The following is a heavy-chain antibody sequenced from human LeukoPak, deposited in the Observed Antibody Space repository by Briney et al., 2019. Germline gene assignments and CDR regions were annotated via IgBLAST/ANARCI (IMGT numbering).Heavy chain of an antibody. CDR3: AGQRSGYDFDH. D-gene: IGHD5-12*01. J-gene: IGHJ4*02. Sequence: GGSLRLPCAASGFIFSSYSMNWVRQAPGKGLEWVSYISTTNTIYYRDSVKGRFTISRDNAKNLLYLQMNSLRAEDTAVYYCAGQRSGYDFDHWGQGTPVTVSS. V-gene: IGHV3-48*01. CDR2: ISTTNTI. CDR1: GFIFSSYS.